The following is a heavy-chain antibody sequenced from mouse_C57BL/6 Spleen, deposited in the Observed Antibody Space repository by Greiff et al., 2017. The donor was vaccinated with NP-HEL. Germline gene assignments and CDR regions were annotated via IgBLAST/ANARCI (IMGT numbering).Heavy chain of an antibody. D-gene: IGHD3-2*02. J-gene: IGHJ4*01. V-gene: IGHV1-82*01. CDR2: IYPGDGDI. CDR3: ARSRTAQATYAMDY. Sequence: QVQLQQSGPELVKPGASVKISCKASGYAFSSSWMNWVKQRPGKGLEWIGRIYPGDGDINYKGKFKGKATLTADKSSSTAYMQLSSLTSEDSAVYFCARSRTAQATYAMDYWGQGTSVTVSS. CDR1: GYAFSSSW.